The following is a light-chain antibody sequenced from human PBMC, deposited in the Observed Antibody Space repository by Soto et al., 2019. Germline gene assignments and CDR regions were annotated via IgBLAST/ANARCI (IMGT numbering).Light chain of an antibody. J-gene: IGKJ5*01. Sequence: IRLTQSPSSPSASPGDRGPITSRASQGISSYLAWYQQKPGKAPKLLIYAASTLQSGVPSRFSGSGSGTDFTLTISCLQSEDIATYFCQQYDDLPITFGQGTRLEIK. CDR1: QGISSY. CDR2: AAS. CDR3: QQYDDLPIT. V-gene: IGKV1-8*01.